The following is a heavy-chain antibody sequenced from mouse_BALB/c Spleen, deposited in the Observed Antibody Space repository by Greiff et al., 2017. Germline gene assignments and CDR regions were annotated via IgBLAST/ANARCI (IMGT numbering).Heavy chain of an antibody. V-gene: IGHV5-17*02. CDR3: AREDYYGSYWYFDV. CDR2: ISSGSSTI. J-gene: IGHJ1*01. D-gene: IGHD1-2*01. Sequence: EVMLVESGGGLVQPGGSRKLSCAASGFTFSSFGMHWVRQAPEKGLEWVAYISSGSSTIYYADTVKGRFTISRDNPKNTLFLQMTSLRSEDTAMYYCAREDYYGSYWYFDVWGAGTTVTVSS. CDR1: GFTFSSFG.